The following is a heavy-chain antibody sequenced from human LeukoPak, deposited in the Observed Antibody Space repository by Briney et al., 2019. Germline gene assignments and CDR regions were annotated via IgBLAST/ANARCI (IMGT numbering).Heavy chain of an antibody. J-gene: IGHJ5*02. CDR3: ARDVWYYDSSGYYKLGWFDP. CDR1: GGSISGSSYY. V-gene: IGHV4-61*01. D-gene: IGHD3-22*01. CDR2: IYYSGST. Sequence: SETLSLTCTVSGGSISGSSYYWGWIRQPPGKGLEWIGYIYYSGSTNYNPSLKSRVTISVDTSKNQFSLKLSSVTAADTAVYYCARDVWYYDSSGYYKLGWFDPWGQGTLVTVSS.